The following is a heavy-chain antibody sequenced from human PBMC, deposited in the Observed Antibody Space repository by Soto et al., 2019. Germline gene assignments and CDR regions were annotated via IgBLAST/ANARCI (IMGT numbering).Heavy chain of an antibody. Sequence: GGSLRLSCAASGFTFSSYAMSWVRQAPGKGLEWVSAISGSGGSTYYADSVKGRFTISRDNSKNTLYLQMNSLRAEDTAVYYCAKDPNMRCSGGSCYPYGIDYWGQGTLVTVSS. CDR1: GFTFSSYA. V-gene: IGHV3-23*01. CDR3: AKDPNMRCSGGSCYPYGIDY. D-gene: IGHD2-15*01. J-gene: IGHJ4*02. CDR2: ISGSGGST.